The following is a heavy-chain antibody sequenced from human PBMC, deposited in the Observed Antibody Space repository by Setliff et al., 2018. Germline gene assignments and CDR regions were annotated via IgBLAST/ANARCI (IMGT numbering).Heavy chain of an antibody. Sequence: SETLSLTCAVSGYSISSGYYWGWIRQPPGKGLEWIGSIYHSGSTYYNPSLKSRVTISVDASKNQFSLKLTSVTAADTAVYYCARHVFGSSSRFYNWFDPWGQGTLVTVSS. V-gene: IGHV4-38-2*01. CDR2: IYHSGST. J-gene: IGHJ5*02. D-gene: IGHD6-6*01. CDR3: ARHVFGSSSRFYNWFDP. CDR1: GYSISSGYY.